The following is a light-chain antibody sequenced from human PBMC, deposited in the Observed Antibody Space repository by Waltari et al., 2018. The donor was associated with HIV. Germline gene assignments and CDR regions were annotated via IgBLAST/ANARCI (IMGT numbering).Light chain of an antibody. CDR3: QQYYSKPPT. CDR1: QSLLHSNGYNY. Sequence: DNVMTQSPLSLPVTPGEPASISCRSSQSLLHSNGYNYLDWYLQKPGQSPQVLIYLGSNRASGVPDRFSGSGSGTDFTLTISSLQAEDVAVYYCQQYYSKPPTFGHGTKVEI. V-gene: IGKV2-28*01. CDR2: LGS. J-gene: IGKJ1*01.